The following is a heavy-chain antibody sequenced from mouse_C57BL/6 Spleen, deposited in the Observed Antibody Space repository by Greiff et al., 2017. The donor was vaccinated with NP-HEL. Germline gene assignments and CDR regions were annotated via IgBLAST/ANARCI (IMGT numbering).Heavy chain of an antibody. V-gene: IGHV1-69*01. Sequence: QVQLQQPGAELVMPGASVKLSCKASGYTFTSYWMHWVKQRPGQGLEWIGEIDPSDSYTNYNQKFKGKSTLTVAKSSSTAYMQLSSLTSADSAVYYCARPYCSSYDYAMDYWGKGTSVTVAS. CDR1: GYTFTSYW. CDR2: IDPSDSYT. D-gene: IGHD1-1*01. CDR3: ARPYCSSYDYAMDY. J-gene: IGHJ4*01.